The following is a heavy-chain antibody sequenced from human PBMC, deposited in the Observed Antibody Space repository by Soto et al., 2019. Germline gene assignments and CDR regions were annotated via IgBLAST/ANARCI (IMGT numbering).Heavy chain of an antibody. Sequence: EMQLLESGGGLVQPGGSLRLSCAASGFTFSSYAMNWVRQAPGKGLEWVSGLSGSGGTTVYTDSVKGRFTISRDNSKNTLFLQMNSLRAEDTAVYYCVKNRTPLLWFGESRVGDSFDIWGQGTMVTVSS. CDR3: VKNRTPLLWFGESRVGDSFDI. V-gene: IGHV3-23*01. CDR1: GFTFSSYA. J-gene: IGHJ3*02. D-gene: IGHD3-10*01. CDR2: LSGSGGTT.